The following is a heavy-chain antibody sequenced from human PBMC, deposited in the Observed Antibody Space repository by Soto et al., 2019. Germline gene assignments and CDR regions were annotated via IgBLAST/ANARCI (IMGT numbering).Heavy chain of an antibody. V-gene: IGHV4-39*01. Sequence: QLQLEESGPGLVKPSETLSLTCTVSGDSISSSNSHWGWTRQPPGKGLEYIGSVYYGGAIFYSGTFYYNPSLKSRVTISVDTSKNQFSLRLSSVTAADTGVYYCVRYDRINMKPYSPEGFHIWGQGTMVTVSS. CDR2: IFYSGTF. CDR3: VRYDRINMKPYSPEGFHI. J-gene: IGHJ3*02. CDR1: GDSISSSNSH. D-gene: IGHD3-3*02.